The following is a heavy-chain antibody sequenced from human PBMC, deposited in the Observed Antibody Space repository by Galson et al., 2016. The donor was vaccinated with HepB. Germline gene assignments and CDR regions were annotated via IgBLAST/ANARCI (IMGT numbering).Heavy chain of an antibody. CDR2: ISASGGSD. Sequence: SLRLSCAASGFTFSSFAMNWVRQSPGKGLEWVSSISASGGSDYYADSVKGRFTISRDNSKNTLYLQMDSLRVEDTALYYGAKRRRQSDSSGWVDAFDIWGQGTMVTVSS. CDR3: AKRRRQSDSSGWVDAFDI. J-gene: IGHJ3*02. V-gene: IGHV3-23*01. D-gene: IGHD6-19*01. CDR1: GFTFSSFA.